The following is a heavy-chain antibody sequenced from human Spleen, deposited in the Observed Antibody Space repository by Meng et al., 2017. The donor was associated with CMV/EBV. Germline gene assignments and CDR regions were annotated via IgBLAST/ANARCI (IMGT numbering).Heavy chain of an antibody. D-gene: IGHD2-21*01. CDR3: ARTPFYWGGDCRNWFDP. CDR2: ISSSGGT. Sequence: GESLKISCVASGFTVSGNYMSWVRQAPGKGLEWVSVISSSGGTFYGDSVKGRFTISRDNSKNTLYLQMNSLRAEDTAVYYCARTPFYWGGDCRNWFDPWGQGTLVTVSS. CDR1: GFTVSGNY. V-gene: IGHV3-53*01. J-gene: IGHJ5*02.